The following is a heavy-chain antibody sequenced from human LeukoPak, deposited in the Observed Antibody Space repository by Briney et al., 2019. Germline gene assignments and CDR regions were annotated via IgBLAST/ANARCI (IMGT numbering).Heavy chain of an antibody. CDR1: GGSISSSSYY. CDR2: IYYSGST. CDR3: ARQGYSPNWFDP. J-gene: IGHJ5*02. D-gene: IGHD2-15*01. Sequence: SETLSLTCTVSGGSISSSSYYWGWIRQPPGKGLERIGSIYYSGSTYYNPSLKSRVTISVDTSKNQFSLKLSSVTAADTAVYYCARQGYSPNWFDPWGQGTLVTVS. V-gene: IGHV4-39*01.